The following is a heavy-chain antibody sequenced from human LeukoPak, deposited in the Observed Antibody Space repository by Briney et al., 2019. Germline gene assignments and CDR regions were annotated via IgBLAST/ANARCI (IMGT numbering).Heavy chain of an antibody. CDR3: ARLFKKYYYGSGSYEVDY. Sequence: GGSLRLSCAASGFTFSSYWMSWVRQAPGKGLEWVANIKQDGSEKYYVDSVKGRFTISRDNAKNSLYLQMNSLRAEDTAVYYCARLFKKYYYGSGSYEVDYWGQGTLVTVSS. D-gene: IGHD3-10*01. V-gene: IGHV3-7*01. CDR2: IKQDGSEK. CDR1: GFTFSSYW. J-gene: IGHJ4*02.